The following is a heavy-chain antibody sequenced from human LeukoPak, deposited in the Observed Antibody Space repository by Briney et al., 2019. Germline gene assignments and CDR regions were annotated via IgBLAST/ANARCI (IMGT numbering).Heavy chain of an antibody. CDR2: INPNSGGT. CDR3: TRPYDSSGYLRFDY. CDR1: GYTFTSYD. J-gene: IGHJ4*02. Sequence: GASVKVSCKASGYTFTSYDINWVRQAPGQGLEWMGWINPNSGGTNYAQKFQGRLTMTRDTSISTAYMELSRLRSDDTAVYYCTRPYDSSGYLRFDYWGQGTLVTVSS. V-gene: IGHV1-2*02. D-gene: IGHD3-22*01.